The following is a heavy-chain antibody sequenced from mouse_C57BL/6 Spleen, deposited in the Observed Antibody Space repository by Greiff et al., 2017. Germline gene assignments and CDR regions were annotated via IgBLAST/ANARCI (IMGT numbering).Heavy chain of an antibody. V-gene: IGHV1-82*01. CDR2: IYPGDGDT. CDR3: ARTGTWGDFDD. Sequence: QVQLKQSGPELVKPGASVKISCKASGYAFSSSWLNWVKQRPGKGLEWIGRIYPGDGDTNYNGKFKGKATLTADKSSSPAYMQISGLASEDSAVYFCARTGTWGDFDDWGQGTTVTVSS. J-gene: IGHJ2*01. D-gene: IGHD4-1*01. CDR1: GYAFSSSW.